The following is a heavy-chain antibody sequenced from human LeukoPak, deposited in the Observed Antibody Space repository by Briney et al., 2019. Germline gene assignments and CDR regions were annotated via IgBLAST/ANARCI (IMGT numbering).Heavy chain of an antibody. V-gene: IGHV4-59*05. CDR3: ARIRRYSGSPIDY. CDR1: GGSISSYY. Sequence: PSETLSLTCTVSGGSISSYYWSWIRQPPGKGLEWLGSIYYSGSTFYNSSLKSRVTTSVDTSKNQFSLKLSSVTAADTAVYYCARIRRYSGSPIDYWGQGTLVTVSS. J-gene: IGHJ4*02. D-gene: IGHD1-26*01. CDR2: IYYSGST.